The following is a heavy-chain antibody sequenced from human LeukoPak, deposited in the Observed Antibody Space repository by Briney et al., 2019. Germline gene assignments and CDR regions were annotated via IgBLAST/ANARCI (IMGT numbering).Heavy chain of an antibody. D-gene: IGHD2-21*01. CDR2: IEKISDGETT. V-gene: IGHV3-15*04. CDR1: GFTFSDAW. CDR3: TGSPCGGAFDI. J-gene: IGHJ3*02. Sequence: GGSLRLSCAASGFTFSDAWMSWVRQAPGKGLECIGRIEKISDGETTDYAAPVKGRFTISRDDSKNTMYLQMNNLETEETGVYFCTGSPCGGAFDIWGRGTLVTVSS.